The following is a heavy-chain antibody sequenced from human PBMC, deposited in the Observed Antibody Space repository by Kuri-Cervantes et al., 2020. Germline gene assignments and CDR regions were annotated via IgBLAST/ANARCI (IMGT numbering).Heavy chain of an antibody. CDR1: GFTFSSYA. D-gene: IGHD2-15*01. Sequence: GEPLKFSCAASGFTFSSYAMSWVRQAPGKGLEWVSAISGSGGSTYYADSVKGRFTISRDNSKNTLYLQMNSLRAEDTAVYYCASEYCSGGSCNSVDAFDIWGQGTMVTVSS. CDR2: ISGSGGST. V-gene: IGHV3-23*01. J-gene: IGHJ3*02. CDR3: ASEYCSGGSCNSVDAFDI.